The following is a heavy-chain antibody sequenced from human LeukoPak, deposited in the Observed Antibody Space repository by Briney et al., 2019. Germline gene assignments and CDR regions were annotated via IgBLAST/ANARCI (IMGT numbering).Heavy chain of an antibody. Sequence: PSETLSLTCAVYGGSFSGYYWSWIRQPPGKGLEWIGEINHSGSTNYNPSLKSRVTISVDTPKNQFSLKRSSVTAAETAVYYCARGSPETYYYGSGSYLRAYFDYWGQGTLVTVSS. CDR2: INHSGST. V-gene: IGHV4-34*01. CDR1: GGSFSGYY. D-gene: IGHD3-10*01. CDR3: ARGSPETYYYGSGSYLRAYFDY. J-gene: IGHJ4*02.